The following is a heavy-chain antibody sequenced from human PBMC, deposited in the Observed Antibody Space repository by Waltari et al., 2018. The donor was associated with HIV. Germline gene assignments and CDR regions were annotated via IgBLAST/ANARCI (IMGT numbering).Heavy chain of an antibody. CDR3: ARGGDYYDSGSYYKLDY. J-gene: IGHJ4*02. V-gene: IGHV4-34*01. D-gene: IGHD3-10*01. Sequence: QVQLHKWGAGLLTPSETLSITCAVYGGFFSDYYCSWIRHPPGKGLEWIGKINHSESTNYNPPLQSRVTTSVDKSKNQFSLKLSSVTAADTAVYYCARGGDYYDSGSYYKLDYWGQGTLVTVSS. CDR1: GGFFSDYY. CDR2: INHSEST.